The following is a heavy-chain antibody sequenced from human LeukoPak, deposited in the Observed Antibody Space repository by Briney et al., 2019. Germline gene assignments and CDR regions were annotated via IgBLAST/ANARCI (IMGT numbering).Heavy chain of an antibody. J-gene: IGHJ3*02. CDR3: AKDEDGDTAMVEAFDI. Sequence: GGSLRLSCAASGFTFSSYSMNWVRQAPGKGLEWVSVISGSGGSTYYADSVKGRFTISRDTSKSTVYLQMNSLRAEDTAVYYCAKDEDGDTAMVEAFDIWGLGTMVTVSS. CDR1: GFTFSSYS. D-gene: IGHD5-18*01. V-gene: IGHV3-23*01. CDR2: ISGSGGST.